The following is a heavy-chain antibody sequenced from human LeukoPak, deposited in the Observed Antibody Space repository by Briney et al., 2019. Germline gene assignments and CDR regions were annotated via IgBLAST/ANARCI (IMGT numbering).Heavy chain of an antibody. CDR3: ARAFGSGWYEGADY. CDR1: GGSISSSSYY. V-gene: IGHV4-39*07. D-gene: IGHD6-19*01. CDR2: IYYSGST. J-gene: IGHJ4*02. Sequence: SETLSLTCTVSGGSISSSSYYWGWIRQPPGKGLEWIGSIYYSGSTYYNPSLKSRVTISVDTSKNQFSLKLSSVTAADTAVYYCARAFGSGWYEGADYWGQGTLVTVSS.